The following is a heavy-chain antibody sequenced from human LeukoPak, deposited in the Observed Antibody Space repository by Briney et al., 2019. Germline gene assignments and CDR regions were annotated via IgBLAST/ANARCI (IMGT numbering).Heavy chain of an antibody. CDR3: ARGEWQYQLPGTFDI. CDR2: MIPSFGTA. D-gene: IGHD2-2*01. Sequence: GSSVKVSCKASGGTFSSYGISWVRQAPGQGLEWMGGMIPSFGTANYAQKFQGRVTITTDESTTTGYMELSSLRSEDTAVYYCARGEWQYQLPGTFDIWGQGTMVTVSS. J-gene: IGHJ3*02. V-gene: IGHV1-69*05. CDR1: GGTFSSYG.